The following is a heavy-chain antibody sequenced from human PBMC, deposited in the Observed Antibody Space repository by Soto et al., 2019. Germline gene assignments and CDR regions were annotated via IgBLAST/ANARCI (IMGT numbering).Heavy chain of an antibody. CDR3: ASMIGDPVLSFDS. J-gene: IGHJ5*01. V-gene: IGHV4-59*01. CDR2: IFYSGST. Sequence: QVQLQASGPGLVKPSETLSLTCTVSGGSISSYYWSWIRQPPGKGLEWIGFIFYSGSTSYNPSLKSRVTISIDTSEYQFSLKLNSVTAADTAVYYCASMIGDPVLSFDSWGKGTLVAVSS. CDR1: GGSISSYY. D-gene: IGHD3-10*02.